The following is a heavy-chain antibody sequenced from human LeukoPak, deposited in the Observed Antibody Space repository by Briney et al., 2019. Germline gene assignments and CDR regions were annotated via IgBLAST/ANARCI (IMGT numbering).Heavy chain of an antibody. CDR2: IYHIGST. V-gene: IGHV4-38-2*01. J-gene: IGHJ4*02. D-gene: IGHD6-19*01. Sequence: SETLSLTCAVSGYSISSGYYWGWIRQPPGKGLEWIGSIYHIGSTYYNPSLKSRVTISVDTSKNQFSLKLSSVTAADTAVYYCARVVAVAGTPYFDYWGQGTLVTVSS. CDR1: GYSISSGYY. CDR3: ARVVAVAGTPYFDY.